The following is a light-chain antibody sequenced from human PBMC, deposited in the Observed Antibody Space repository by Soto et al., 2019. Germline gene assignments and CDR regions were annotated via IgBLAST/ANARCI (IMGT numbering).Light chain of an antibody. CDR1: QTISSW. Sequence: DIQMTQSPSTLSGSVGDRVTITCRASQTISSWLAWYQQKPGKAPKLLIYKASTLKSEVPSRFSGSGSGTEFTLTISSRQPDDFATYYGQHYNSYSEAFGQGTKVEL. CDR2: KAS. CDR3: QHYNSYSEA. V-gene: IGKV1-5*03. J-gene: IGKJ1*01.